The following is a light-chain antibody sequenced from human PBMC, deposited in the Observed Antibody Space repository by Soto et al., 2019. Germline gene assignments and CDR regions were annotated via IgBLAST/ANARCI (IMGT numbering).Light chain of an antibody. CDR1: SSNIGAGYD. CDR2: GNS. CDR3: QSYDSSLSGSV. V-gene: IGLV1-40*01. Sequence: QSVLTQPPSVSGAPGQRVTISCTGSSSNIGAGYDVHWYQQLPGTAPKLLIYGNSNGPSGGPDRFSGSKSGTSASLAITGLQAEDEADYYCQSYDSSLSGSVFGGGTKLTVL. J-gene: IGLJ2*01.